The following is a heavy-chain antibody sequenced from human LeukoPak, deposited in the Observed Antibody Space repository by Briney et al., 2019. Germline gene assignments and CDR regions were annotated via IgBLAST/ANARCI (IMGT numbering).Heavy chain of an antibody. CDR3: ARDLSSRTYSSSPDFDY. D-gene: IGHD6-6*01. CDR1: GFTFSSYS. V-gene: IGHV3-21*01. Sequence: PGGSLRLSCAASGFTFSSYSMNWVRQAPGKGLEWVSSISSSSSYIYYADSVKGRFTISRDNAKNSLYLQMNSLRAEDTAVYYCARDLSSRTYSSSPDFDYWGQGTLVTVSS. J-gene: IGHJ4*02. CDR2: ISSSSSYI.